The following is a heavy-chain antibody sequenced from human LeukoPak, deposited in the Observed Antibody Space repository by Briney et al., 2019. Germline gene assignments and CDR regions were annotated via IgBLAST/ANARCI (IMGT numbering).Heavy chain of an antibody. CDR3: AKDAGYSSSWYFDY. D-gene: IGHD6-13*01. CDR2: ISGSSSYI. V-gene: IGHV3-21*01. CDR1: GFTFSSYS. Sequence: GGSLRLSCAASGFTFSSYSMNWVRQAPGKGLEWVSSISGSSSYIYYANSVKGRFTISRHNAKNSLYLQMNSLRAEDTAVYYCAKDAGYSSSWYFDYWGQGTLVTVSS. J-gene: IGHJ4*02.